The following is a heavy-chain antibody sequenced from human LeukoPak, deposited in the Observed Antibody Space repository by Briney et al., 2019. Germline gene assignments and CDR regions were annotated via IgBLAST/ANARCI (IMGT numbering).Heavy chain of an antibody. Sequence: PSETLSLTCTVSGGSISSYYWGWIRQPPGKGLEWIGSIYYSGSTYYNPSLKSRVTISVDTSKNQFSLKLSSVTAADTAVYYCARRPGAARPRPAPYYMDVWGKGTTVTVSS. V-gene: IGHV4-39*01. CDR3: ARRPGAARPRPAPYYMDV. CDR1: GGSISSYY. D-gene: IGHD6-6*01. J-gene: IGHJ6*03. CDR2: IYYSGST.